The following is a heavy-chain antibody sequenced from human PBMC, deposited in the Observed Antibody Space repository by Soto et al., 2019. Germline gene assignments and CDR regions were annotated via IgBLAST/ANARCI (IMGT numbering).Heavy chain of an antibody. J-gene: IGHJ6*02. CDR1: GLSLRTTGVG. D-gene: IGHD2-21*01. Sequence: QVTLKESGPTLVKPTQTLTLTCTVSGLSLRTTGVGVGWVRQPPGKALEWLALLYWDDDKRYSPSLRSRLTIAKDLSEKQVVLTMTNIDTVDTATYYCVQSRCGGECLEIYSSHAYNGLDVWGQGTTVTVSS. CDR2: LYWDDDK. V-gene: IGHV2-5*02. CDR3: VQSRCGGECLEIYSSHAYNGLDV.